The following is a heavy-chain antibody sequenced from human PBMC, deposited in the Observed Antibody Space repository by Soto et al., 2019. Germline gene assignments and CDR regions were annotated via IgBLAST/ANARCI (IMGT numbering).Heavy chain of an antibody. CDR1: GYTLTELS. CDR2: FDPEDGET. J-gene: IGHJ6*02. Sequence: ASVKVSGKVSGYTLTELSMHWVRQAPGKGLEWMGGFDPEDGETIYAQKFQGRVTMTEDTSTDTAYMELSSLRSEDTAVYYCATESRNPYYYYYGMDVWGQGTTVTVSS. CDR3: ATESRNPYYYYYGMDV. D-gene: IGHD1-1*01. V-gene: IGHV1-24*01.